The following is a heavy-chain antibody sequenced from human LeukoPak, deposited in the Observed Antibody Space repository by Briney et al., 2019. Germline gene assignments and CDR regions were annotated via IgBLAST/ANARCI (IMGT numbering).Heavy chain of an antibody. CDR3: ARGGSGRAIDY. J-gene: IGHJ4*02. V-gene: IGHV4-39*01. CDR2: IFYSGST. Sequence: SETLSLTCTVSGGSISTSSYYWGWIRQPPGKGLEWIGSIFYSGSTDYNPSLKSRVTISVDTSKNQFSLKLSSVTAADTAVYYCARGGSGRAIDYWGQGTLVTVSS. CDR1: GGSISTSSYY. D-gene: IGHD3-10*01.